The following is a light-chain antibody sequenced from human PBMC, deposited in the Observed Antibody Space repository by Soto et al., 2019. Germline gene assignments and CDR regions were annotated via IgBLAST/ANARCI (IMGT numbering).Light chain of an antibody. V-gene: IGKV3-20*01. J-gene: IGKJ5*01. CDR1: QSVSSSY. CDR2: GAS. CDR3: QQYGNSPIT. Sequence: TQSPSSVSASVGDRATLSCRASQSVSSSYLAWYQQKPGQAPRLLISGASSRATGIPDRFSGSGSGTDFTLTVSRLEPEDFALYYCQQYGNSPITFGQGTRLEIK.